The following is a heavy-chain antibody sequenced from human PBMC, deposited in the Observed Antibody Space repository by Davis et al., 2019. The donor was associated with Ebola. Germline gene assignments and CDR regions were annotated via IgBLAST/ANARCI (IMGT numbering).Heavy chain of an antibody. CDR3: ARGRGDYSSSWFSYYDGQDV. D-gene: IGHD6-13*01. V-gene: IGHV4-30-2*01. Sequence: PSETLSLTCTVSGGLISRDTYSWGWIRQPPGKGLEWIGFIYHSGSTYYSPSLKSRVTIALDTYKNQFSLKLTSVTAADTAVYYCARGRGDYSSSWFSYYDGQDVWGQGTTVIVSS. J-gene: IGHJ6*02. CDR1: GGLISRDTYS. CDR2: IYHSGST.